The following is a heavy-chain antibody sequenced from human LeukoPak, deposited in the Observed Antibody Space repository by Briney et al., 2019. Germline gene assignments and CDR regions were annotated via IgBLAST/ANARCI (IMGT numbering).Heavy chain of an antibody. Sequence: GGSLRLSCAASGFTFSSYAMPWVRQAPGKGLEWVAVISYDGSNKYYADSVKGRFTISRDNSKNTLYLQMNSLRAEDTAVYYCARGGEEMATISYWGQGTLVIVSS. CDR1: GFTFSSYA. CDR2: ISYDGSNK. CDR3: ARGGEEMATISY. D-gene: IGHD5-24*01. J-gene: IGHJ4*02. V-gene: IGHV3-30-3*01.